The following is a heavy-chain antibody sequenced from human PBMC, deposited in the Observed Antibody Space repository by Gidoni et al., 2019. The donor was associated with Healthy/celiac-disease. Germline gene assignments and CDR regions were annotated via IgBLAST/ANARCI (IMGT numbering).Heavy chain of an antibody. J-gene: IGHJ3*02. V-gene: IGHV3-21*01. D-gene: IGHD6-19*01. CDR2: ISSSSSYI. CDR3: ARDRGFGSGWWRKTEKKGGCAFDI. Sequence: EVQLVESGGGLVKPGGSLRLSSAASGFTFSSYSMNWVRQAPGKGLEWVSSISSSSSYIYYADSVKGRFTISRDNAKNSLYLQMNSLRAEDTAVYYCARDRGFGSGWWRKTEKKGGCAFDIWGQGTMVTVSS. CDR1: GFTFSSYS.